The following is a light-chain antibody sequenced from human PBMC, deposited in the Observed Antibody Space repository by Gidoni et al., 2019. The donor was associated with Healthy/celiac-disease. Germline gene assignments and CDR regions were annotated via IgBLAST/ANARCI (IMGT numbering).Light chain of an antibody. CDR1: SLRSYY. CDR3: NSRDSSGNIYVV. Sequence: SSELTQDPAVSVALRQTVRITCQGDSLRSYYASWYQQKPGQAPVLVIYGKNNRPSGIPDRFSGSSSGNTASLTITGAQAEDEADYYCNSRDSSGNIYVVFGGGTKLTVL. V-gene: IGLV3-19*01. J-gene: IGLJ2*01. CDR2: GKN.